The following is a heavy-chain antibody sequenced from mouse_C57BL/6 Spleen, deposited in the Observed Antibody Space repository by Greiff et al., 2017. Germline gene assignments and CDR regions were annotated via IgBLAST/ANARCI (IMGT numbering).Heavy chain of an antibody. V-gene: IGHV3-1*01. J-gene: IGHJ2*01. Sequence: EVQRVASGPGMVKPSQSLYLTCTVTGYSITSGYDWHWIRHFPGNKLGWMGYRSYSGSTNYNPALKSRISITTDTSESHFLLQLNSVPTDDTTTYYCARGGNWDYFDYWGQGTTLTVSS. CDR3: ARGGNWDYFDY. D-gene: IGHD4-1*01. CDR2: RSYSGST. CDR1: GYSITSGYD.